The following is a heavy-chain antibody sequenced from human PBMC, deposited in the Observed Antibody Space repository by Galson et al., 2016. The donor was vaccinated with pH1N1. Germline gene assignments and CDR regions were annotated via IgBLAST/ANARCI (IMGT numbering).Heavy chain of an antibody. CDR3: ARERLNYPDDAFDV. CDR1: GYTFTSYY. CDR2: INPSGGNT. Sequence: SVKVSCKASGYTFTSYYMYWVRQAPGQGLEWMGIINPSGGNTNYAQKFQGRLTMTRDTSTSTVYMELNSLRVEDTAVYYCARERLNYPDDAFDVWGQGTLVTVSS. V-gene: IGHV1-46*01. D-gene: IGHD1-7*01. J-gene: IGHJ3*01.